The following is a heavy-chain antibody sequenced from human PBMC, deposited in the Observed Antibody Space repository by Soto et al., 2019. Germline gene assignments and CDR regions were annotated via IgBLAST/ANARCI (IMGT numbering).Heavy chain of an antibody. Sequence: GASVKVSCKAPGYTFTSHGISWVRQAPGQGLEWMGWISAYNGNTNYAQKLQGRVTMTTDTSTSTAYMELRSLRSDDTAVYYCARFIVAAGNDWFDPWGQGTLVTVSS. CDR1: GYTFTSHG. D-gene: IGHD6-13*01. J-gene: IGHJ5*02. CDR3: ARFIVAAGNDWFDP. V-gene: IGHV1-18*01. CDR2: ISAYNGNT.